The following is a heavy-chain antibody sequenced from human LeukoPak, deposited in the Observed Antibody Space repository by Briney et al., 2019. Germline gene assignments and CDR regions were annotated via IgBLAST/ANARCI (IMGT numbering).Heavy chain of an antibody. Sequence: ASVKVSCKASGYTFTGYYMHWVRQAPGQGLGWMGWINPNSGGTNYAQKFQGRVTMTRDTSISTAYMELSRLRSDDTAVYYCARVRLVGSHDAFDIWGQGTMVTVSS. D-gene: IGHD1-26*01. CDR1: GYTFTGYY. V-gene: IGHV1-2*02. CDR2: INPNSGGT. J-gene: IGHJ3*02. CDR3: ARVRLVGSHDAFDI.